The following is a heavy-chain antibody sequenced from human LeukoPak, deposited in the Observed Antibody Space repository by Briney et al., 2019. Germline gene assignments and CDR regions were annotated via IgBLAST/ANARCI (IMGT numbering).Heavy chain of an antibody. Sequence: GGSLRLSCTGSGFTVSSSYMSWVRRAPGKGLEWVSFIYSEGTTYCADSVKGRFTISRDTSKNTLYLQMNSLRADDTAVYYCARESRLRRENYYYGLDVWGQGTTVTVSS. D-gene: IGHD1-26*01. CDR2: IYSEGTT. CDR1: GFTVSSSY. CDR3: ARESRLRRENYYYGLDV. J-gene: IGHJ6*02. V-gene: IGHV3-53*01.